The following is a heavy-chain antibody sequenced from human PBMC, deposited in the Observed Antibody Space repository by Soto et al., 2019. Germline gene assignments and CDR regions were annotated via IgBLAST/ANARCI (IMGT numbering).Heavy chain of an antibody. CDR3: ARLYIWGSYPEIYYFDY. Sequence: SETLSLTCTVSGGSISSYYWSWIRQPPGKGLEWIGYIYYSGSTNYNPSLKSRVTISVDTSKNQFSLKLSSVTAADTAVYYCARLYIWGSYPEIYYFDYWGQGTLVTVSS. V-gene: IGHV4-59*01. D-gene: IGHD3-16*02. CDR2: IYYSGST. CDR1: GGSISSYY. J-gene: IGHJ4*02.